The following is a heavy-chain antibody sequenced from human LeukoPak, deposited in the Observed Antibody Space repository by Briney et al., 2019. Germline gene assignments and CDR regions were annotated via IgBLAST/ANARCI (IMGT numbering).Heavy chain of an antibody. Sequence: ASVKVSCKASGYTFTSSDINWVRQAPGQGLEWMGWINPNSGGTNYAQKFQGRVTMTRDTSISTAYMELSRLRSDDTAVYYCARGGILYDSSGYVDYWGQGTLVTVSS. CDR3: ARGGILYDSSGYVDY. V-gene: IGHV1-2*02. D-gene: IGHD3-22*01. CDR1: GYTFTSSD. CDR2: INPNSGGT. J-gene: IGHJ4*02.